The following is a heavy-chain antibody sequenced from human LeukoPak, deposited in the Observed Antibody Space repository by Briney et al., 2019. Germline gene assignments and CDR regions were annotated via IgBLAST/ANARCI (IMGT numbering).Heavy chain of an antibody. D-gene: IGHD4-23*01. Sequence: PGGSLRLSCAASGFTFGSYAMSWVRQAPGKGLEWVSGIKGRFTISRDNSKNTLYLQMNSLRVEDTAIYYCAKDVAKHGGTTYFFDNWGQGTLATVSS. CDR1: GFTFGSYA. CDR2: I. V-gene: IGHV3-23*01. J-gene: IGHJ4*02. CDR3: AKDVAKHGGTTYFFDN.